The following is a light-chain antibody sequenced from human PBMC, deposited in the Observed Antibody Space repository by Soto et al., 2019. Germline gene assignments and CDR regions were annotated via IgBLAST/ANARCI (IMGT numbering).Light chain of an antibody. V-gene: IGLV3-21*04. Sequence: SYELTQPPSVSVAPGKTARITCGGNNIGSKSVHWYQQKPGQAPVLVIYYDSDRPSGIPERFSGSNSGNTATLTISRVEAGDEADYYCQVWDSSSDPVFVGGTKLTVL. J-gene: IGLJ2*01. CDR3: QVWDSSSDPV. CDR2: YDS. CDR1: NIGSKS.